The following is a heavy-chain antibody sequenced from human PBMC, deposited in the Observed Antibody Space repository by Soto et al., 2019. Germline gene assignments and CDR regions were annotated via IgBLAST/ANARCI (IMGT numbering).Heavy chain of an antibody. V-gene: IGHV1-18*01. CDR1: GYTFTSHS. CDR3: ARGGYYYGSGSYLFDP. D-gene: IGHD3-10*01. J-gene: IGHJ5*02. Sequence: QVQLVQSGGEVKKPGASVKVSCKASGYTFTSHSISWVRRAPGEGLEWVGWISGYNGYTNYAQNFKGRVTMTTDASTSTAYMELRSLRPDDTAVYYCARGGYYYGSGSYLFDPWGQGTLVTVSS. CDR2: ISGYNGYT.